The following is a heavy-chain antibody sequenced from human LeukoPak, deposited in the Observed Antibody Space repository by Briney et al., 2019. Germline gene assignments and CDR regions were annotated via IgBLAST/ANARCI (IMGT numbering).Heavy chain of an antibody. V-gene: IGHV3-7*01. CDR3: ARYHGGYFAY. J-gene: IGHJ4*02. D-gene: IGHD2-15*01. CDR1: GFTFSVFW. CDR2: IKQDGSEK. Sequence: GGSLRHSCAASGFTFSVFWMSWVRQASGKGLEWVANIKQDGSEKYYVDSVKGRFTISRDNDNNSMYLQINSLRAEDTAVYYCARYHGGYFAYWGQGTLVTVSS.